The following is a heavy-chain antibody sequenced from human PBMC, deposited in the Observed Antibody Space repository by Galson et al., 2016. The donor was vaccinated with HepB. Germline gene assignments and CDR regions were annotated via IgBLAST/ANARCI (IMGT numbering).Heavy chain of an antibody. J-gene: IGHJ4*02. Sequence: SLRLSCATSGFTFRSYAMSWVRQAPAKGLEWVSTISGRGDITYYADSVKGRFVISRDNSKNTLYLQMNSLRDEDTAIYYCAKGHRGSQSGSYRIDYWGQGTLVTVSS. D-gene: IGHD1-26*01. CDR2: ISGRGDIT. CDR3: AKGHRGSQSGSYRIDY. CDR1: GFTFRSYA. V-gene: IGHV3-23*01.